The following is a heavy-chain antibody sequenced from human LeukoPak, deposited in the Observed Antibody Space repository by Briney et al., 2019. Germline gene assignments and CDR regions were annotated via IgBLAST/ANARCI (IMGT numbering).Heavy chain of an antibody. D-gene: IGHD2-2*01. V-gene: IGHV4-39*01. J-gene: IGHJ6*02. CDR1: GGSISSSSYY. CDR2: IYYSGST. Sequence: KPSETLSLTCTASGGSISSSSYYWGWIRQPPGKGLEWIGSIYYSGSTYYNPSLKSRVTISVDTSKNQFSLKLSSVTAADTAVYYCARQSCSSTSCYYYYYYGMDVWGQGTTVTVSS. CDR3: ARQSCSSTSCYYYYYYGMDV.